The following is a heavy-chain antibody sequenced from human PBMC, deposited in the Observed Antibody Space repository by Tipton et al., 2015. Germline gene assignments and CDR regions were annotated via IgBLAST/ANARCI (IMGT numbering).Heavy chain of an antibody. V-gene: IGHV4-39*07. CDR1: GGSITTGGYY. J-gene: IGHJ4*02. CDR2: IYHSGST. CDR3: ARDHQSTAGY. D-gene: IGHD6-13*01. Sequence: LVKPTETTSLTCTVSGGSITTGGYYWGWIRQPPGKGLEWIGEIYHSGSTNYNPSLKSRVTISVDKSKNQFSLKLSSVTAADTAVYYCARDHQSTAGYWGQGTLVTVSS.